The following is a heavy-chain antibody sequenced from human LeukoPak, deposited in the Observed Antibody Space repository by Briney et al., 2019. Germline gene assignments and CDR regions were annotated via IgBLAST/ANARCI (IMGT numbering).Heavy chain of an antibody. V-gene: IGHV4-34*01. CDR1: GWSFSGYY. CDR2: INHSGST. CDR3: ARGIAARGVGYYYYYMDV. D-gene: IGHD6-6*01. Sequence: PSETLSLTCAVYGWSFSGYYWSWIRQPPGKGLEWIGEINHSGSTNYNPSLKSRVTISVDTSKNQFSLKLSSVTAADTAVYYCARGIAARGVGYYYYYMDVWGKGTTVTVSS. J-gene: IGHJ6*03.